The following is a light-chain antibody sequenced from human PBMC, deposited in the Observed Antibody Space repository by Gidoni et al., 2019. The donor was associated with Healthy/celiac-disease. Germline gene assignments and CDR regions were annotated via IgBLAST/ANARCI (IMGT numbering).Light chain of an antibody. V-gene: IGLV3-1*01. CDR3: QAWDSSTGGV. J-gene: IGLJ1*01. CDR2: QDS. Sequence: SYELTQPPSVSVSPGQTASITCSGDKLGDKYACWYQQTPGQSPVLVIYQDSKRPSGIPERLSGSNSGNTATLTISGTQAMDEADYYCQAWDSSTGGVFGTGTKVTVL. CDR1: KLGDKY.